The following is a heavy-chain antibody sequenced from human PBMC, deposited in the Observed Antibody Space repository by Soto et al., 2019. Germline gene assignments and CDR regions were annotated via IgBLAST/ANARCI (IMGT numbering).Heavy chain of an antibody. V-gene: IGHV4-31*03. D-gene: IGHD6-19*01. CDR1: GYSITAGGYY. J-gene: IGHJ5*02. Sequence: PSETLSLTCFVSGYSITAGGYYWSCIRHHPGKGLEWIGSFYSSGSIIYNPSLRSRVSISGDTSSSQFSMSLTSVTAADTARYYCARMYSSGSGWFHPWGQGTLVTVSS. CDR3: ARMYSSGSGWFHP. CDR2: FYSSGSI.